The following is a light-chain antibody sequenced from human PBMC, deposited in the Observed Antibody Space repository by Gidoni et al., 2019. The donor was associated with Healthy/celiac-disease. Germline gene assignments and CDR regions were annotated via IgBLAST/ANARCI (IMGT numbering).Light chain of an antibody. V-gene: IGKV3-15*01. CDR2: GAS. CDR1: QSVSSN. J-gene: IGKJ1*01. Sequence: VVMTQSPATLSVSPGERATLSCRASQSVSSNLAWYQQKPGQATMLLIYGASTRATGITAMCSGSGSGTEFPITISSLHSEDFAFYYCLQYNNWPLTFGQGTKVEIK. CDR3: LQYNNWPLT.